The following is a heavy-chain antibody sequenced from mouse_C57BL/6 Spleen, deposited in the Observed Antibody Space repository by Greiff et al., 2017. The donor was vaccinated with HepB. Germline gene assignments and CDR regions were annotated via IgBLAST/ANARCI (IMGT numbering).Heavy chain of an antibody. Sequence: EVHLVESGAELVRPGASVKLSCTASGFNIKDDYMHWVKQRPEQGLEWIGWIDPENGDTEYASKFQGKATITADTSSNTAYLQLSSLTSEDTAVYYCTRYGYGFAYWGQGTLVTVSA. V-gene: IGHV14-4*01. CDR3: TRYGYGFAY. CDR1: GFNIKDDY. J-gene: IGHJ3*01. CDR2: IDPENGDT. D-gene: IGHD2-2*01.